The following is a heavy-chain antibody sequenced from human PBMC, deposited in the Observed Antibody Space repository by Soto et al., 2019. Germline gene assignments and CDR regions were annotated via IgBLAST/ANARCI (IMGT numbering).Heavy chain of an antibody. CDR1: GYTFTSYG. Sequence: QVQLVQSGAEVKKPGASVKVSCKASGYTFTSYGISWVRQTPGQGLQWMGWISAYNGNTNYAQKLQGRVTMTTDTSTSTAYMQLWSLRSDDTAVYYCASGEVVGGDYYLGDYWGQGTLVTVCS. J-gene: IGHJ4*02. CDR3: ASGEVVGGDYYLGDY. CDR2: ISAYNGNT. D-gene: IGHD2-21*01. V-gene: IGHV1-18*01.